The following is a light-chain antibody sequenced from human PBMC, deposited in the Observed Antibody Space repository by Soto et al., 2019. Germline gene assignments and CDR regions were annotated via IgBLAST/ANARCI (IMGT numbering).Light chain of an antibody. J-gene: IGKJ2*01. CDR2: DAS. CDR3: QQYNSYSPT. CDR1: QSISGW. V-gene: IGKV1-5*01. Sequence: DIQMTQSPSTLSAFVGDRVTITCRASQSISGWLAWYQRKPGKAPKLLIYDASSLESGVPSRFSGSGSGTEFTLTISSLQPDDFATYSCQQYNSYSPTFGQGTKLEIK.